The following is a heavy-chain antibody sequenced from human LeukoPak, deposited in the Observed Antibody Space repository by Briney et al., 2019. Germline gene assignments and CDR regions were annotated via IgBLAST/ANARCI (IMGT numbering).Heavy chain of an antibody. Sequence: PSETLSLTCTVSGGSISSGDYYWSWIRQPPGKGLEWIGYIYYSGSTYYNPSLKSRLTISVDTSTNQFFLKLSSVIAADTAVYYCARAVRDGPGNYFLMPWGQGTLVTVSS. CDR1: GGSISSGDYY. V-gene: IGHV4-30-4*01. CDR3: ARAVRDGPGNYFLMP. J-gene: IGHJ4*02. CDR2: IYYSGST. D-gene: IGHD3-10*01.